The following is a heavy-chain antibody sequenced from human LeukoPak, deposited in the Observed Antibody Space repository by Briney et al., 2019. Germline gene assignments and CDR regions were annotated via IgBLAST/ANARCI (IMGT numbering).Heavy chain of an antibody. J-gene: IGHJ5*02. CDR3: ARDGGNFVVAAARGLDP. Sequence: PGGSLRLSCAASGFTFSSCGMHWVRQAPGKGLEWVAVIWYDGSNKYYADSVKGRFTISRDNSKNTLYLQMNSLRAEDTAVYYCARDGGNFVVAAARGLDPWGQGTLVTVSS. CDR2: IWYDGSNK. D-gene: IGHD2-2*01. V-gene: IGHV3-33*01. CDR1: GFTFSSCG.